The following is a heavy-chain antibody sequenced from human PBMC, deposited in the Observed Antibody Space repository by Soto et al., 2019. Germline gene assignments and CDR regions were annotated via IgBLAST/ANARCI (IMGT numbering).Heavy chain of an antibody. CDR2: IKQDGSEK. V-gene: IGHV3-7*01. CDR3: ARDRFVVVPAATAYYFDY. CDR1: GFTFSSYW. D-gene: IGHD2-2*01. J-gene: IGHJ4*02. Sequence: GGSLRLSCAASGFTFSSYWMSWVRQAPGKGLEWVANIKQDGSEKYYVDSVKGRFTISRDNAKNSLYLQMDSLRAEDTAVYYCARDRFVVVPAATAYYFDYWGQGTLVTVSS.